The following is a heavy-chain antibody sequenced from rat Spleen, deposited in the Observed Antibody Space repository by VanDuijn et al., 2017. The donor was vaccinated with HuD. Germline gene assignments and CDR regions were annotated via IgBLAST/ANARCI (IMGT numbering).Heavy chain of an antibody. J-gene: IGHJ4*01. Sequence: EVQLVESGGGLVQPGRSMKLSCAASGLSFSNYDMAWVRQAPTKGLEWVATITSGGSNTYYPDSVKGRFTISRDTAKSTLYLQMNSLRSEDTATYYCARHSSAPIYVMDAWGQGASVTVSS. V-gene: IGHV5-25*01. D-gene: IGHD3-8*01. CDR1: GLSFSNYD. CDR3: ARHSSAPIYVMDA. CDR2: ITSGGSNT.